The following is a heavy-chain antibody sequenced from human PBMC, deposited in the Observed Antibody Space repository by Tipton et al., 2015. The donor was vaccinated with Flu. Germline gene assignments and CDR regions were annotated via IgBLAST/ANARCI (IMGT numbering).Heavy chain of an antibody. V-gene: IGHV3-7*01. CDR3: ATKGGSGPNEAFDM. D-gene: IGHD6-19*01. CDR2: INQDGSKK. CDR1: GFSFSTYW. J-gene: IGHJ3*02. Sequence: GSLRLSCAASGFSFSTYWMSWVRQAPGKGLEWVANINQDGSKKSYVDSVRGRFTISRDNGKNAVYLQMNSLRGEDTAVYYCATKGGSGPNEAFDMWGQGTMVTVSA.